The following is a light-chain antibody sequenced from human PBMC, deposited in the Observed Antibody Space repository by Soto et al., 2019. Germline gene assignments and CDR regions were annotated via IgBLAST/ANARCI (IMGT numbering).Light chain of an antibody. CDR1: TSNVGANS. CDR3: AAWADTLAGWV. Sequence: QSVLTQPPSVSATPGQRVTLSCSGTTSNVGANSVNWYQQFPGTAPTLLIFSDDQRPSGVPDRFSGSRSGTSGSLAISGLQSADEAHYYCAAWADTLAGWVFGGGTKVTVL. J-gene: IGLJ3*02. V-gene: IGLV1-44*01. CDR2: SDD.